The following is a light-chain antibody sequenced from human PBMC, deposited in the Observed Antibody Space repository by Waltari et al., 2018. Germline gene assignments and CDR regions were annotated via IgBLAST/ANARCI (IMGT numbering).Light chain of an antibody. V-gene: IGLV7-46*01. CDR3: LLWYSGARWV. J-gene: IGLJ3*02. CDR1: TGAVTSGHS. Sequence: QAVVTQEPSLTVSPGGTVTLTCGSSTGAVTSGHSPYWFQQKLGQVPRTLIYDTRNKHSWRPARCSGALLGGKAALTLSGAQPEDEAEYYCLLWYSGARWVFGGGSKLSVL. CDR2: DTR.